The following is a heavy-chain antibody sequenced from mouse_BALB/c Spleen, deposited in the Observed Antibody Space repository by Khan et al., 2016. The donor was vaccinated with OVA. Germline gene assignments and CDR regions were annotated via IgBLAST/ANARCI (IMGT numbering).Heavy chain of an antibody. CDR1: GYTFTTYY. V-gene: IGHV1S81*02. J-gene: IGHJ3*01. CDR2: INPSNGGT. CDR3: TRAGYGSFAY. D-gene: IGHD2-2*01. Sequence: QMQLEESGAELVKTGASVKLSCQASGYTFTTYYMYWVKQRPGQGLEWIGEINPSNGGTNFNEKFKNKATLTVDKSSYTAYMQLSSLTSEDSAVYYCTRAGYGSFAYWGQGTLVTVSA.